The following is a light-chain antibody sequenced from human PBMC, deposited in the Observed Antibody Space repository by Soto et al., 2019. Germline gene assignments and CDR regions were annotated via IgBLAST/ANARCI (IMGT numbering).Light chain of an antibody. CDR3: QQYNNYFRT. Sequence: DIQMTQSPSTLSASVGDRVTITCRASQSISSWLAWYQQKPRKAPKLLIYKASSLESGVPSRFSGSGSGTEFTLTISSLQPDDFATYYCQQYNNYFRTFGQGTKVEIK. CDR2: KAS. J-gene: IGKJ1*01. V-gene: IGKV1-5*03. CDR1: QSISSW.